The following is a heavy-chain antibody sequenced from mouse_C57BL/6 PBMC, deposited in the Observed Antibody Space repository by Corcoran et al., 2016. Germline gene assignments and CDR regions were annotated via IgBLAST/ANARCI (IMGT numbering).Heavy chain of an antibody. CDR3: ARREDGDYGIFAY. V-gene: IGHV9-3*01. D-gene: IGHD2-13*01. Sequence: QIQLVQSGPELKKPGETVKISCKASGYTFTTYGMSWVKQAPGKGLKWMGWINTYSGVPTSADDFKGRFAFSLETSASTAYLQINNLKNEDTATYFCARREDGDYGIFAYWCQGTLVTVSA. CDR2: INTYSGVP. CDR1: GYTFTTYG. J-gene: IGHJ3*01.